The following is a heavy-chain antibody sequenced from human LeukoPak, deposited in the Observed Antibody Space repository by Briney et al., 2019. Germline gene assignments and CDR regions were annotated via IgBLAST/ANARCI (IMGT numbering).Heavy chain of an antibody. CDR2: ISWNSGSI. J-gene: IGHJ4*02. D-gene: IGHD3-16*01. Sequence: GGSLRLSCAASGFTFDDYAMHWVRQAPGKGLEWVSGISWNSGSIGYADSVKGRFTISRDNAKNSLYLQMNSLRAEDTALYYCAKDSSSDYAWGSYDYWGQGTLVTVSS. V-gene: IGHV3-9*01. CDR1: GFTFDDYA. CDR3: AKDSSSDYAWGSYDY.